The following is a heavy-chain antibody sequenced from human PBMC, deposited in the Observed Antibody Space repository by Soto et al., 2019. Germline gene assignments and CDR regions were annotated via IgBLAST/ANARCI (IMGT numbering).Heavy chain of an antibody. CDR1: GGSVSSSSYY. Sequence: SETLSLTCTVSGGSVSSSSYYWGWVRQPPGKGLEWIGSVYYSGSTYYNPSLESRVTISVDKSKNQFTLKLMSVSAADTAVYYCARGGGIVVVPAGANWFDPWGQGTLVTVSS. V-gene: IGHV4-39*01. CDR2: VYYSGST. CDR3: ARGGGIVVVPAGANWFDP. D-gene: IGHD2-2*01. J-gene: IGHJ5*02.